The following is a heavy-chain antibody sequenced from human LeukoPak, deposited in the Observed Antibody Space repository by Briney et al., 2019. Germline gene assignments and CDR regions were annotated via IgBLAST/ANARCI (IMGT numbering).Heavy chain of an antibody. V-gene: IGHV4-59*08. CDR2: IYYSGST. Sequence: PSETLSLTCTVSGGSISSYYWSWIRQPPGKGLEWIGYIYYSGSTNYNPSLKSRVTISVDTSKNQFSLKLSSVTAADTAVYYCARVSYYYGSGSYYQHSFDYWGQGTLVTVTS. D-gene: IGHD3-10*01. CDR3: ARVSYYYGSGSYYQHSFDY. CDR1: GGSISSYY. J-gene: IGHJ4*02.